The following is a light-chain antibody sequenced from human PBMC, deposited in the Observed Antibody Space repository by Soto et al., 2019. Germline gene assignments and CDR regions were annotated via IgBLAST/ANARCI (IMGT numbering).Light chain of an antibody. CDR1: ISNIGRNP. J-gene: IGLJ1*01. V-gene: IGLV1-47*02. CDR3: AAWDDSLSGSYV. Sequence: SVLTQSPSVSGTPGQRVTISCSGSISNIGRNPVNWYQQFPGTAPKVLIYSNNQRPSGVPDRFSGSKSGTSASLAISGLRSEDEADYYCAAWDDSLSGSYVFGTGTKVTV. CDR2: SNN.